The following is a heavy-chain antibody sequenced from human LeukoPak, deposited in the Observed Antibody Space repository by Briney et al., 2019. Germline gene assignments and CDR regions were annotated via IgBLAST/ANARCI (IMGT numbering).Heavy chain of an antibody. D-gene: IGHD4-17*01. V-gene: IGHV4-4*07. CDR2: IYPGVRT. CDR1: GGSISSYY. CDR3: ARSAVTRAGVFDY. J-gene: IGHJ4*02. Sequence: SETLSLTCTVSGGSISSYYWSWIRQPAGKGLEWLGRIYPGVRTYYNPSLESRLTMSADTSKNQFSLNLRSMTAADTAVYFCARSAVTRAGVFDYWGRGILVTVSS.